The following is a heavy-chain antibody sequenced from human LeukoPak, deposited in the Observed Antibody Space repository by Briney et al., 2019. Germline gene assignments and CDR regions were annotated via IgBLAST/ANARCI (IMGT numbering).Heavy chain of an antibody. CDR2: ITPSGGT. D-gene: IGHD5-24*01. V-gene: IGHV1-2*02. CDR1: GYTFTSYA. J-gene: IGHJ4*02. Sequence: GASGKVSCKASGYTFTSYAMHWGRQAPGQGLEWMGWITPSGGTNYPQKFQGRVAITRDTSITTAYMDLSRLTSDDTAVYYCARDRYGDGFAHFDYWGQGALVTVSS. CDR3: ARDRYGDGFAHFDY.